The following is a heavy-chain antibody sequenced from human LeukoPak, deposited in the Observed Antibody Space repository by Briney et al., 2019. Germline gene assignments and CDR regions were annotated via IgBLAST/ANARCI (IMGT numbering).Heavy chain of an antibody. D-gene: IGHD2-21*02. V-gene: IGHV3-7*03. CDR3: ATELAGRCNGSPCDSVFDY. CDR2: IKQDGRVE. Sequence: TGASLILSCVGSKFTFNFYWLTLIPHALGVGWVCLPNIKQDGRVEYYEDNVKGPFTISRENAKNSLFLQLIGLTVNDTAVYYCATELAGRCNGSPCDSVFDYWGQGTLVTVSS. J-gene: IGHJ4*02. CDR1: KFTFNFYW.